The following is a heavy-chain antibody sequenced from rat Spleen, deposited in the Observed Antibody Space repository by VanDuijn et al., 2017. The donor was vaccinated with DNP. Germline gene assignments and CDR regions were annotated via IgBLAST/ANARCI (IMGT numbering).Heavy chain of an antibody. CDR3: ATHELPAYAAFVY. CDR1: GFTFSDYA. V-gene: IGHV5-7*01. CDR2: IIYDGSST. J-gene: IGHJ3*01. D-gene: IGHD3-7*01. Sequence: EVQLVESGGGLVQPGRSLKLFCAASGFTFSDYAMAWVRQAPNTGLEWVATIIYDGSSTYYRDSVKGRFTISRDNVKRTLYLQMDSLKSEDTATYYCATHELPAYAAFVYWGQGTLVAVSS.